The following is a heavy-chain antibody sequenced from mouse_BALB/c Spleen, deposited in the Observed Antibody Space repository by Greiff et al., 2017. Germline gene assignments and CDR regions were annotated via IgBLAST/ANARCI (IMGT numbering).Heavy chain of an antibody. V-gene: IGHV1S135*01. CDR3: ARSSAYYGSSGSYFDY. J-gene: IGHJ2*01. CDR2: IDPYNGGT. D-gene: IGHD1-1*01. CDR1: GYAFTSYN. Sequence: EVQRVESGPELVKPGASVKVSCKASGYAFTSYNMYWVKQSHGKSLEWIGYIDPYNGGTSYNQKFKGKATLTVDKSSSTAYMHLNSLTSEDSAVYCCARSSAYYGSSGSYFDYWGQGTTLTVAA.